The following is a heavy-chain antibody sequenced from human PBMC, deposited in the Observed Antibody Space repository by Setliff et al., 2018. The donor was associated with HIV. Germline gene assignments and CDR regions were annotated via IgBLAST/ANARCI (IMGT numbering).Heavy chain of an antibody. V-gene: IGHV3-33*08. CDR3: ARGPYYYDSSGPFDY. D-gene: IGHD3-22*01. CDR1: GFTFSSYA. J-gene: IGHJ4*02. CDR2: LWFDESKK. Sequence: GGSLRLSCAASGFTFSSYAMHWVRQAPGKGLEWVAVLWFDESKKYYIDSVEGRFTISRDNAKNALYLQMNSRSAEDTAVYYCARGPYYYDSSGPFDYWGQGTRVTVSS.